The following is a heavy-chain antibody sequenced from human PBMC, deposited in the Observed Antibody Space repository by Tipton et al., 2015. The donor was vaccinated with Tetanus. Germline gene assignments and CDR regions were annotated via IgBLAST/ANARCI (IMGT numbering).Heavy chain of an antibody. J-gene: IGHJ4*02. D-gene: IGHD1-26*01. CDR1: GGSITSGGYY. Sequence: GLVKPSQTLSLTCTVSGGSITSGGYYWSWIRQHPGKGLEWIGDIYYSGSTYYNPSLKSRVTISVDTPKNQFSLKLNSVTAADTAVYYCARDQARGARGWNYFDYWGQGTLVTASS. CDR2: IYYSGST. CDR3: ARDQARGARGWNYFDY. V-gene: IGHV4-31*03.